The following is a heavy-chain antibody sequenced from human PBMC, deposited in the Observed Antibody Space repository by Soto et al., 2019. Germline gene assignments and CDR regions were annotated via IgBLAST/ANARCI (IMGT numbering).Heavy chain of an antibody. CDR2: IYYSGST. D-gene: IGHD6-13*01. J-gene: IGHJ6*02. CDR3: ARASYSSSWYPPSYYYYGMDV. Sequence: SETLSLTCTVSGGSISSYYWSWIRQPPGKGLEWIGYIYYSGSTNYNPSLKSRVTISVDTSKNQFPLKLSSVTAADTAVYYCARASYSSSWYPPSYYYYGMDVWGQGTTVTVSS. V-gene: IGHV4-59*01. CDR1: GGSISSYY.